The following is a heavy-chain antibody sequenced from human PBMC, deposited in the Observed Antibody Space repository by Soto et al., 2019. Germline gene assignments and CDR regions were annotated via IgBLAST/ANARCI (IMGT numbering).Heavy chain of an antibody. J-gene: IGHJ4*02. Sequence: GGSLRLTCAASGFTFSSYGMHWVRQAPGKGLEWVAVIWYDGSNKYYADSVKGRFTISRDNSKNTLYLQTNSLRAEDTAVYYCARDGYCSGGSCYSVPVFDYWGQGTLVTVSS. CDR3: ARDGYCSGGSCYSVPVFDY. D-gene: IGHD2-15*01. CDR1: GFTFSSYG. V-gene: IGHV3-33*01. CDR2: IWYDGSNK.